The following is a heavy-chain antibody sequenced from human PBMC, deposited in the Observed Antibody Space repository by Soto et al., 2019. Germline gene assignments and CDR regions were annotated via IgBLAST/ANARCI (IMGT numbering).Heavy chain of an antibody. CDR3: AREKAVAGTTFDY. V-gene: IGHV3-74*01. J-gene: IGHJ4*02. CDR1: GFGLSSYW. D-gene: IGHD6-19*01. CDR2: IQSDGSST. Sequence: EVQLVESGGGSVQPGGSLRLSCAVSGFGLSSYWMHWVRQAPGNGLVWVSRIQSDGSSTNYADSVKGRFTISRDNAKNTLYLQMDSLRVEDTAVYYCAREKAVAGTTFDYWGQGTLVTVSS.